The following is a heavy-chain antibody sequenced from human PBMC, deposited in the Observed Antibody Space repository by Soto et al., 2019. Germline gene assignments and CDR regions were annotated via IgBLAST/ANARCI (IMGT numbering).Heavy chain of an antibody. CDR2: ISYSGST. J-gene: IGHJ4*02. Sequence: SETLSLTCTVSGGSISSYYWSWIRQPPGKGLEWIGYISYSGSTNHDPSLKSRVTISVDTSTNQFSLQLSSVTAADTAMYFWARSGYYDSRGSLSYWRQGSLVTFSS. CDR1: GGSISSYY. CDR3: ARSGYYDSRGSLSY. D-gene: IGHD3-22*01. V-gene: IGHV4-59*01.